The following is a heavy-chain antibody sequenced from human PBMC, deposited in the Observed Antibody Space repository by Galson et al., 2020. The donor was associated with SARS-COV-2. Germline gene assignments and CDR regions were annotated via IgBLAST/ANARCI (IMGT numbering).Heavy chain of an antibody. CDR3: ARALLGVYDVWSGYY. CDR2: IKQDGSEK. V-gene: IGHV3-7*01. Sequence: GGSLRLSCAASGFTFSSYWMSWVRQAPGKGLEWVANIKQDGSEKYYVDSVKGRFTISRDNAKNSLYLKMNSLRAEDTAVYYCARALLGVYDVWSGYYWGQGTLVTVSS. D-gene: IGHD3-3*01. J-gene: IGHJ4*02. CDR1: GFTFSSYW.